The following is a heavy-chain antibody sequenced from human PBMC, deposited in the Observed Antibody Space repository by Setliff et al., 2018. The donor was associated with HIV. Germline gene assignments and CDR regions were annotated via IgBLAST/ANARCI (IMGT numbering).Heavy chain of an antibody. J-gene: IGHJ6*03. V-gene: IGHV5-51*01. Sequence: PGESLKISCTGSGYSFTNYWIGWVRQMPGKGLEWMVIIFPGDSDTRYSPSFQGQVTISADTSISTAYLQWRSLKASDTAMYYCARQPGRAAMGRENYYYYYMDVWGKGTTVTVS. CDR3: ARQPGRAAMGRENYYYYYMDV. CDR2: IFPGDSDT. CDR1: GYSFTNYW. D-gene: IGHD2-2*01.